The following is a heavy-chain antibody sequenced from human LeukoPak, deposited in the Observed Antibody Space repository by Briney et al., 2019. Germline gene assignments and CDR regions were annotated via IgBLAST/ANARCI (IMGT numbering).Heavy chain of an antibody. CDR1: GYTFTNYA. CDR2: INPNTGGT. J-gene: IGHJ5*02. Sequence: ASVKVSCKASGYTFTNYAVNWVRQAPGQGLEWMGWINPNTGGTKYAQKFQDRVTMTRDTSISTAYMELSRLRSDDTAVYYCARPLRVTMIRGAAFRASSDFDPWGQGTLVTVSS. CDR3: ARPLRVTMIRGAAFRASSDFDP. V-gene: IGHV1-2*02. D-gene: IGHD3-10*01.